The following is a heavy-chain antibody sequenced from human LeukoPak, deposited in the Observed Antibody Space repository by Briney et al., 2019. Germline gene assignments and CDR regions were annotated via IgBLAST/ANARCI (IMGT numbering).Heavy chain of an antibody. Sequence: PGGSLRLSCAASGFTFSSYDMHWVRQATGKGLEWVSAIGTAGDTYYPGSVKGRFTISRENAKNSLYLQMNSLRAGDTAVYYCARVSGWERAFDIWGQGTMVTVSS. CDR2: IGTAGDT. J-gene: IGHJ3*02. CDR3: ARVSGWERAFDI. V-gene: IGHV3-13*01. CDR1: GFTFSSYD. D-gene: IGHD6-19*01.